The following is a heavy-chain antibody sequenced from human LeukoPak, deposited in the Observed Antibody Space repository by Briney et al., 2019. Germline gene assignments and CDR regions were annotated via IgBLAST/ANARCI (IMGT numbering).Heavy chain of an antibody. CDR2: IYHSGST. D-gene: IGHD5-18*01. J-gene: IGHJ3*02. V-gene: IGHV4-30-2*01. Sequence: SQTLSLTYAVSGGSISSGGYSWSWIRQPPGKGLEWIGYIYHSGSTNYNPSLKSRVTISVDTSKNQFSLKLSSVTAADTAVYYCASSFLGPWIQLWSGAAAFDIWGQGTMVTVSS. CDR1: GGSISSGGYS. CDR3: ASSFLGPWIQLWSGAAAFDI.